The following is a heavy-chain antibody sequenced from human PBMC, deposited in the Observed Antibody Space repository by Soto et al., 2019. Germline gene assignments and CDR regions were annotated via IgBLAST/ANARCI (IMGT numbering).Heavy chain of an antibody. J-gene: IGHJ4*02. Sequence: EVQLVESGGGLVQPGGSLRLSCAASGFTFSSYWMSWVRQAPGKGLEWVANIKQDGSEKYYVDSVKGRFTISRDNAKNPLYLQMNSLRAEDTAVYYCARASIVVVVAATSAYWGQGPLVTVSS. CDR3: ARASIVVVVAATSAY. V-gene: IGHV3-7*01. CDR2: IKQDGSEK. CDR1: GFTFSSYW. D-gene: IGHD2-15*01.